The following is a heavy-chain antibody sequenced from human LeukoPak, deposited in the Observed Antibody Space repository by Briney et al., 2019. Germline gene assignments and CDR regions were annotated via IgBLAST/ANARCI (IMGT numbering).Heavy chain of an antibody. J-gene: IGHJ4*02. CDR1: GFTFSSYA. D-gene: IGHD4-17*01. V-gene: IGHV3-30-3*01. CDR3: AREAGYGDFPYFDY. Sequence: GRSLRLSCAASGFTFSSYALHWVRQAPGKGLEWVAVISYDGGNEYYADSVRGRFTISRDNAKNSLYLQMNSLRAEDTAVYYCAREAGYGDFPYFDYWGQGTLVTVSS. CDR2: ISYDGGNE.